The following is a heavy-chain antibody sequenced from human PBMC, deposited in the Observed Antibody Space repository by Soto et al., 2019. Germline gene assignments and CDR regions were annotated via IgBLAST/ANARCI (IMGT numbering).Heavy chain of an antibody. J-gene: IGHJ6*03. V-gene: IGHV4-34*01. CDR3: ASQGLPYFDWSPTPLFYMDV. CDR1: GGSFSGYY. Sequence: SETLSLTCAVYGGSFSGYYWSWIRQPPGKGLEWIGEINHSGNTNYNPSLKSRVTISVDKSKNQFSLKLSSVTAADTAVYYCASQGLPYFDWSPTPLFYMDVWGKGTTVTVSS. CDR2: INHSGNT. D-gene: IGHD3-9*01.